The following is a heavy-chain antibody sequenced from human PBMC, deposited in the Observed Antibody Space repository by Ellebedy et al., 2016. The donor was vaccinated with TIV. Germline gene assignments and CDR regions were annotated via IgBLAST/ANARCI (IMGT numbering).Heavy chain of an antibody. CDR2: INPNSGGT. D-gene: IGHD6-19*01. CDR3: ARDDGSGWYINWYFDL. CDR1: GYTFTGYY. Sequence: ASVKVSCXASGYTFTGYYMHWVRQAPGQGLEWMGWINPNSGGTNYAQKFQGRVTMTRDTSISTAYMELSRLRSDDTAVYYCARDDGSGWYINWYFDLWGRGTLVTVSS. V-gene: IGHV1-2*02. J-gene: IGHJ2*01.